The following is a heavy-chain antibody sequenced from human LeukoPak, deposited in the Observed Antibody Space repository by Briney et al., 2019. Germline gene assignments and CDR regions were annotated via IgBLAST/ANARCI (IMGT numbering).Heavy chain of an antibody. CDR2: IKQDGSEE. D-gene: IGHD5-24*01. J-gene: IGHJ4*02. Sequence: TGGSLRLSCVASEFTFSGYWMNWVRQAPGKGLEWVASIKQDGSEEYYVDTVKGRFTISRDGAKRSLFLQMNSLRAEDTAVYYCAGGRWLPLPDYWGQGTLVTVSS. CDR3: AGGRWLPLPDY. V-gene: IGHV3-7*03. CDR1: EFTFSGYW.